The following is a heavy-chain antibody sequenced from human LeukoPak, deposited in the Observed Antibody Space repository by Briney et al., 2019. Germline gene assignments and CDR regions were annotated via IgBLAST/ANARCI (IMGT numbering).Heavy chain of an antibody. Sequence: SETLSLTCTVSGGSISIYYWSWIRQPPGKGLEWIAYISDMGSINYNPSLKSRVTISLGTSKNQFSLKLSSVTAADTAVYYYSGHHPRNTVDFWGQGTLVTVSS. CDR1: GGSISIYY. J-gene: IGHJ4*02. CDR3: SGHHPRNTVDF. V-gene: IGHV4-59*08. CDR2: ISDMGSI. D-gene: IGHD2-8*02.